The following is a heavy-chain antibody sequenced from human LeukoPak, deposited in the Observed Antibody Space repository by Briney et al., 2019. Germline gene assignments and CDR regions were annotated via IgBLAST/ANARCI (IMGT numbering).Heavy chain of an antibody. CDR3: ASYGANIRYFDWLFPTNYYYYYMDV. CDR1: GGSISNRNYH. CDR2: IYYSGST. J-gene: IGHJ6*03. D-gene: IGHD3-9*01. Sequence: SETLSLTCTVSGGSISNRNYHWGWIRQPPGKGLEWIGSIYYSGSTYYNPSLKSRVTISVDTSKNQFSLKLSSVTAADTAVYYCASYGANIRYFDWLFPTNYYYYYMDVWGKGTTVTISS. V-gene: IGHV4-39*01.